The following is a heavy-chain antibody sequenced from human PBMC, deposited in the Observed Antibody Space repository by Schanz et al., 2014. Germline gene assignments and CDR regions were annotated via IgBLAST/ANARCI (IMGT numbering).Heavy chain of an antibody. CDR2: IWYDENNK. Sequence: QVQLVESGGGVVQFGRSLRLSCVASGFTFSSYGMHWVRQAPGKGLEWVAVIWYDENNKYYADSVKGRFTISRDNSKNTLYLQMNSLRAEDTAVYYCAKDPSHGDYDCYFDYWGQGTLVTVSS. CDR1: GFTFSSYG. D-gene: IGHD3-22*01. CDR3: AKDPSHGDYDCYFDY. V-gene: IGHV3-33*06. J-gene: IGHJ4*02.